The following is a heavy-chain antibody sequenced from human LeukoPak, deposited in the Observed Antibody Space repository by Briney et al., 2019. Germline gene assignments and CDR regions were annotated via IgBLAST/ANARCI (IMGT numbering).Heavy chain of an antibody. D-gene: IGHD7-27*01. CDR3: AKTGERDY. CDR2: IKEDGTQK. J-gene: IGHJ4*02. Sequence: GGSLRLSCAASGFTFNKSWMSWVRQAPGKGPEWVANIKEDGTQKYYVDPVRGRFTISRDNAENSLYLQMNSLRDEDTAVYYCAKTGERDYWGRGTLVTVSS. V-gene: IGHV3-7*01. CDR1: GFTFNKSW.